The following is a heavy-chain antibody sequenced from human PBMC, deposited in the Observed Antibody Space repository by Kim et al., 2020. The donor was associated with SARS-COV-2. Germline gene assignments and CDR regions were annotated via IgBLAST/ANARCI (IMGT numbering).Heavy chain of an antibody. CDR3: ARHHIITIFGVVIRYF. CDR2: IYYSGST. CDR1: GGSISSSSYY. Sequence: SETLSLICTVSGGSISSSSYYWGWIRQPPGKGLEWIGSIYYSGSTYYNPSLKSRVTISVDTSKNQFSLKLSSVTAADTAVYYCARHHIITIFGVVIRYF. D-gene: IGHD3-3*01. J-gene: IGHJ4*01. V-gene: IGHV4-39*01.